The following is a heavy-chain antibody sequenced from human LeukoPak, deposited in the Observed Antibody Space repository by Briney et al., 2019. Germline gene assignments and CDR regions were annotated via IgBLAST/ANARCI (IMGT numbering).Heavy chain of an antibody. CDR2: INHSGTT. CDR1: GGSFSDYY. V-gene: IGHV4-34*01. D-gene: IGHD3-16*02. Sequence: SETLSLTCAVYGGSFSDYYWSWIRQPPGKGLEWMGEINHSGTTNYSPSLKSRVSISVDTSKNQFSLKLNSVTAADAAMYYCASHYSSGSYRYTGSFDSWGQGMLVNVSS. J-gene: IGHJ4*02. CDR3: ASHYSSGSYRYTGSFDS.